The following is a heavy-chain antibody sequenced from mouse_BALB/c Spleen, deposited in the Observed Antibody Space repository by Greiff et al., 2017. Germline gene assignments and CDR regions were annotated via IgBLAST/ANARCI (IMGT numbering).Heavy chain of an antibody. CDR1: GFTFSSYA. CDR2: ISSGGST. V-gene: IGHV5-6-5*01. D-gene: IGHD1-1*01. Sequence: EVQLVESGGGLVKPGGSLKLSCAASGFTFSSYAMSWVRQTPEKRLEWVASISSGGSTYYPERVKGRFTISRDNARNILYLQMSSLRSEDTAMYYCARGTSVECYFDYWGQGTTLTVSS. J-gene: IGHJ2*01. CDR3: ARGTSVECYFDY.